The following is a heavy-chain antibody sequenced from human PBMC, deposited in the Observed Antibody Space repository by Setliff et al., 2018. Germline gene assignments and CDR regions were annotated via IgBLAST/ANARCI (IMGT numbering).Heavy chain of an antibody. J-gene: IGHJ4*02. CDR2: ISSSGSTI. V-gene: IGHV3-48*04. D-gene: IGHD2-21*02. CDR3: ARGWGAVTVDY. Sequence: GGSLRLSCAASGFTFRSYWMSWVRQAPGKGLEWVSYISSSGSTIYYADSVKGRFTVSRDNAKNSLYLQMNSLRAEDTAVYYCARGWGAVTVDYWGQGSLVTVSS. CDR1: GFTFRSYW.